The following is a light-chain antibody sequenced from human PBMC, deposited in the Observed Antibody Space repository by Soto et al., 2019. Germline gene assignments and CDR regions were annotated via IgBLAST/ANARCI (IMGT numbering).Light chain of an antibody. V-gene: IGLV2-14*01. J-gene: IGLJ1*01. CDR1: SSDVGGYNY. Sequence: QSALTQPPSVSGSPGQSITISCTGTSSDVGGYNYVSWYQQHPGKATKLMIYDVRNRPSGVSNRFSGAESGNPASLTISGLQAEDEADDYCRSYTSSSTSLYVFGPGTKLTVL. CDR3: RSYTSSSTSLYV. CDR2: DVR.